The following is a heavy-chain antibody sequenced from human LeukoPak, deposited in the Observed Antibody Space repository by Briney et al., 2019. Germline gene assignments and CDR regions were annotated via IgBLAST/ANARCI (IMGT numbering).Heavy chain of an antibody. J-gene: IGHJ5*02. CDR3: ASSYYDILTGYSTPPGWFDP. D-gene: IGHD3-9*01. V-gene: IGHV4-59*08. Sequence: PSETLSLTCTVSGGSISSYYWSWIRQPPGKGLEWIGYIYYSGSTNYNPSLKSRVTISVDTPKNQFSLKLSSVTAADTAVYYCASSYYDILTGYSTPPGWFDPWGQGTLVTVSS. CDR2: IYYSGST. CDR1: GGSISSYY.